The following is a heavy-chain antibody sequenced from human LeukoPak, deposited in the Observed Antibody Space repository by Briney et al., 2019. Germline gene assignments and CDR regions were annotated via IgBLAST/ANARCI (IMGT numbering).Heavy chain of an antibody. CDR3: ATPPGPLGLIPYYFDY. J-gene: IGHJ4*02. CDR1: GYTLTELA. Sequence: ASVKVSCKVSGYTLTELAMHWMRQVPGKGLEWIGGFDPEKGETIYTQQLQGRLTMTEDTSTDTAYMELSSLTSEDTAVYYCATPPGPLGLIPYYFDYWGQGTLVTVSS. CDR2: FDPEKGET. D-gene: IGHD2-21*01. V-gene: IGHV1-24*01.